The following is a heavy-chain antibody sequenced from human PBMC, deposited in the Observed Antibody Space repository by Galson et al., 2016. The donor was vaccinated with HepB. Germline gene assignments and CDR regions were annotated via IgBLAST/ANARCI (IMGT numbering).Heavy chain of an antibody. V-gene: IGHV7-4-1*02. D-gene: IGHD5/OR15-5a*01. CDR2: ISTKTGRP. J-gene: IGHJ6*03. Sequence: SVKVSCKASGYTFSDYAINWVRQAPGQGLEWMGWISTKTGRPSYAQDFTGRFVFSLDTSVTTAYLLVSSLKADDTAVYYCARVYCLGVYCYSGANYYSMDVWGKGTTVTVSS. CDR3: ARVYCLGVYCYSGANYYSMDV. CDR1: GYTFSDYA.